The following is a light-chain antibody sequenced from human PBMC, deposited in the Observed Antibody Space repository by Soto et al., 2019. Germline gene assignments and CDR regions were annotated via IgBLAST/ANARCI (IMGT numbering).Light chain of an antibody. V-gene: IGLV1-47*01. Sequence: QAVVTQPPSASGTPGQRVTSSCSGSSSNIGSNYVYWYQQLPGTAPKLLISNNNQWPSGVPDRISGSKSGTSASLASSGLRSEDEADYYCAAWDDSLSGVVFGGGTKLTAL. J-gene: IGLJ2*01. CDR1: SSNIGSNY. CDR2: NNN. CDR3: AAWDDSLSGVV.